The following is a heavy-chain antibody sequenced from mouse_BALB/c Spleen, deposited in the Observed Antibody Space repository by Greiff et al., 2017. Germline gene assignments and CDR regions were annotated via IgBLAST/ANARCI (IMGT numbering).Heavy chain of an antibody. V-gene: IGHV5-9-1*01. J-gene: IGHJ2*01. D-gene: IGHD2-4*01. CDR1: GFTFSSYA. CDR2: ISSGGSYT. Sequence: DVMLVESGGGLVQPGGSLKLSCAASGFTFSSYAMSWVRQTPEKRLEWVATISSGGSYTYYPDSVKGRFTISRDNAKNTLYLQMSSLRSEDTAMYYCARRGYDYAYFDYWGQGTTLTVSS. CDR3: ARRGYDYAYFDY.